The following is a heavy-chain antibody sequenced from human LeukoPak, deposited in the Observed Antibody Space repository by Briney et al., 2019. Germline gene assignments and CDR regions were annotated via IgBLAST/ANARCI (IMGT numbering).Heavy chain of an antibody. CDR1: GGSIDSYY. D-gene: IGHD2-2*01. CDR3: ARVYQSAEYYFDY. CDR2: IYYTGST. J-gene: IGHJ4*02. V-gene: IGHV4-59*01. Sequence: PSETLSLTCTVSGGSIDSYYWSWIRQPPGKGLEWIGYIYYTGSTEYHPSLKSRVTISLDTSKNQVYLKLTSVTAADTAVYYCARVYQSAEYYFDYWGQGNLVSVSS.